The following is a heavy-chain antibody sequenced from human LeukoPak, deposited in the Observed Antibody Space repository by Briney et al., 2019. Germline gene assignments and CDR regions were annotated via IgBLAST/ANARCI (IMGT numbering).Heavy chain of an antibody. CDR1: GHSFTNYW. J-gene: IGHJ4*02. V-gene: IGHV5-51*01. D-gene: IGHD6-19*01. CDR2: IYPADSDT. Sequence: GESLKISCKASGHSFTNYWIGWVRQMPGKSLERMGIIYPADSDTRYSPSFQDQVTISADKSINTAYLQWNSLKASDTAMYYCARRLYGWYYFDYWGQGTLVTVFS. CDR3: ARRLYGWYYFDY.